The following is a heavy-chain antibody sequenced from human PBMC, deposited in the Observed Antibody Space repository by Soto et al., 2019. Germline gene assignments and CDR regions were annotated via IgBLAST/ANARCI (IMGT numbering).Heavy chain of an antibody. V-gene: IGHV4-39*01. CDR3: ARIRTRVGYCSSTSCQALYYYYYMDV. D-gene: IGHD2-2*01. CDR1: GGSISSSSYY. J-gene: IGHJ6*03. Sequence: QLQLQESGPGLVKPSETLSLTCTVSGGSISSSSYYWGWIRQPPGKGLEWIGSIYYSGSTYYNPSLKRRVTISVDTSKNQFSLKLSSVTAADTAVYYCARIRTRVGYCSSTSCQALYYYYYMDVWGKGTTVTVSS. CDR2: IYYSGST.